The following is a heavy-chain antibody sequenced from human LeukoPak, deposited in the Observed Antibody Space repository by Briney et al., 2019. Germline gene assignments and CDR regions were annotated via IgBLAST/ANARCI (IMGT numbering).Heavy chain of an antibody. CDR3: AKEAGYSGYDYPDY. CDR1: GFTFSSYA. J-gene: IGHJ4*02. D-gene: IGHD5-12*01. CDR2: FSGSGYST. V-gene: IGHV3-23*01. Sequence: GVSLRLSCAASGFTFSSYAMIWLPHAPGKGLEWVSAFSGSGYSTYYADSVKGRFTISRDNSKNTLYLQMNSLRDEDTAVYYCAKEAGYSGYDYPDYWGQGTLVTVSS.